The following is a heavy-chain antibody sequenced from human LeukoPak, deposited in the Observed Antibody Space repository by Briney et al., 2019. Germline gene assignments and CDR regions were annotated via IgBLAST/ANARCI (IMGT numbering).Heavy chain of an antibody. CDR2: IYYSGGT. CDR1: GGSISSSSYY. D-gene: IGHD3-16*01. J-gene: IGHJ6*03. CDR3: ARDSMITFGGTHYMDV. Sequence: PSETLSLTCTVSGGSISSSSYYWGWIRQPPGKGLEWIGSIYYSGGTYYNPSLKSRVTVSVDTSKNQFSLKLSSVTAADTAVYYCARDSMITFGGTHYMDVWGKGTTVTVSS. V-gene: IGHV4-39*07.